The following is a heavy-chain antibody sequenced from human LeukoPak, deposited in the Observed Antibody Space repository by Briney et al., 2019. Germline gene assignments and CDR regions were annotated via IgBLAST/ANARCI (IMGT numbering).Heavy chain of an antibody. CDR1: GGSISSSSYY. CDR2: IYYSGST. J-gene: IGHJ4*02. D-gene: IGHD5-24*01. CDR3: ARQRVEMATTRDFDY. V-gene: IGHV4-39*01. Sequence: TSETLSLTCTVSGGSISSSSYYWGWIRQPPGKGLEWIGSIYYSGSTYYNPSLKSRVTISVDTSKNQFSLKLSSVTAADTAVYYCARQRVEMATTRDFDYWGQGTLVTVSS.